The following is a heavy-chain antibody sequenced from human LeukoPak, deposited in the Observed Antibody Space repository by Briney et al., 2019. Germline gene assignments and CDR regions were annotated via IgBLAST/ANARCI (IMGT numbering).Heavy chain of an antibody. D-gene: IGHD3-22*01. Sequence: PGGSLRLSCAATGFTFSSYSMNWVRQAPGKGLEWVSPISSSSSYIYYADSVKGRFTISRDNAKNSLYLQMNSLRAEDTAVYYCARERLYYYDSSGSLDIWGQGTMVTVSS. CDR3: ARERLYYYDSSGSLDI. J-gene: IGHJ3*02. V-gene: IGHV3-21*01. CDR1: GFTFSSYS. CDR2: ISSSSSYI.